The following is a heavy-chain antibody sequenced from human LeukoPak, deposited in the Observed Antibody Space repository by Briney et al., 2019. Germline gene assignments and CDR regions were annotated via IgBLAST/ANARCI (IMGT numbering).Heavy chain of an antibody. J-gene: IGHJ3*01. CDR1: GYSISSGYY. V-gene: IGHV4-38-2*01. D-gene: IGHD3-16*01. Sequence: SETLSLTCAVSGYSISSGYYWGWIRQPPGKGLEWIGSIYHSGSTYYNPSLKSRVTISEDTSKNQFSLKLSSVTAADTAVYYCASWGTVAGWKDAFDLWGQGTMVTISS. CDR3: ASWGTVAGWKDAFDL. CDR2: IYHSGST.